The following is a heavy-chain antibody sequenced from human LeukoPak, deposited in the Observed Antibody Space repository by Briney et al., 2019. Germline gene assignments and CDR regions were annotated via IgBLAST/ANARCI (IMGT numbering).Heavy chain of an antibody. CDR3: ASTPGSGWYSWFDP. V-gene: IGHV4-31*03. J-gene: IGHJ5*02. CDR2: IYDSGNT. D-gene: IGHD6-19*01. Sequence: SETLSLTCSVSGGSIRSGGYYWTWIRHLPGKGLEWVGFIYDSGNTNYNSPLKGRVTMSVDTSKNQFSLKLSSVTAADTAVYYCASTPGSGWYSWFDPWGQGTPVTVSS. CDR1: GGSIRSGGYY.